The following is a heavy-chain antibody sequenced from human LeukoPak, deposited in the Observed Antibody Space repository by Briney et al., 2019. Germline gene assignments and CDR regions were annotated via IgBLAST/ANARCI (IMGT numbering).Heavy chain of an antibody. D-gene: IGHD6-19*01. CDR1: GGSISTGGYY. Sequence: SETLSLTCTGSGGSISTGGYYWGWIRQPPGKGLEYFATIDSSGNVYYNPSLRSRVTISADTSKNQFSLKLSSMTAADTAVYYCTRDRGQWLVDSWGQGTLVTVSS. CDR3: TRDRGQWLVDS. J-gene: IGHJ5*01. V-gene: IGHV4-39*07. CDR2: IDSSGNV.